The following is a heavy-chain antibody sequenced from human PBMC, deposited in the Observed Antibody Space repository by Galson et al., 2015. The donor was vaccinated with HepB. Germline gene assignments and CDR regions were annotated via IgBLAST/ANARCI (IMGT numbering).Heavy chain of an antibody. Sequence: SLRLSCAASGFMFSTYAMSWVRQAPGKGLEWMSGITGSGDRTFYAESAKGRFTISRDNSRNTLYLQMDYLKIEDTAVYYCAKDPRDFTVLQGDLDFWGQGTLVTVSS. CDR2: ITGSGDRT. J-gene: IGHJ4*02. V-gene: IGHV3-23*01. D-gene: IGHD3-10*01. CDR3: AKDPRDFTVLQGDLDF. CDR1: GFMFSTYA.